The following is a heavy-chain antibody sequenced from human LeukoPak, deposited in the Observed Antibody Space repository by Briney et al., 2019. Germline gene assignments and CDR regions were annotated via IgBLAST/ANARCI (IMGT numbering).Heavy chain of an antibody. CDR2: INPNSGGT. V-gene: IGHV1-2*02. D-gene: IGHD3-22*01. Sequence: ASVKVSCKASGYTFTGYYMHWLRQAPGQGLEWMGWINPNSGGTNYAQKFQGRVTMTRDTSISTAYMELSRLRSDDTAVYYCANYYYDSIGALDIWGQGTMVTVSS. J-gene: IGHJ3*02. CDR3: ANYYYDSIGALDI. CDR1: GYTFTGYY.